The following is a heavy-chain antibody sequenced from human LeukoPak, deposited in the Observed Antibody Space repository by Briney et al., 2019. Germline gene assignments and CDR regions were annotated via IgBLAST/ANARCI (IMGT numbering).Heavy chain of an antibody. CDR1: GFTFSSYG. V-gene: IGHV3-30*18. D-gene: IGHD6-19*01. CDR2: ISYDGSNK. J-gene: IGHJ3*02. CDR3: AKAAQWLVLFDAFDI. Sequence: GRSLRLSCAASGFTFSSYGMHWVRQAPGKGLEWVAVISYDGSNKYHADSVKGRFTISRDNSKNTLYLQMNSLRAEDTAVYYCAKAAQWLVLFDAFDIWGQGTMVTVSS.